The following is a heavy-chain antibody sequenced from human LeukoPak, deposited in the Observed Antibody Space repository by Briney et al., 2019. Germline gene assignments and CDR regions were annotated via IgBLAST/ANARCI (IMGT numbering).Heavy chain of an antibody. CDR3: ARDRWFSSSWYGRTIDY. V-gene: IGHV4-34*01. D-gene: IGHD6-13*01. CDR1: GGSFSGYY. Sequence: SETLSLTCAVYGGSFSGYYWSWLRQPPGKGLEWIGEINHSGSSNYNPSLKSRVTISVDTSKNQFSLKLSSVTAADTAVYYCARDRWFSSSWYGRTIDYWGQGTLVTVSS. J-gene: IGHJ4*02. CDR2: INHSGSS.